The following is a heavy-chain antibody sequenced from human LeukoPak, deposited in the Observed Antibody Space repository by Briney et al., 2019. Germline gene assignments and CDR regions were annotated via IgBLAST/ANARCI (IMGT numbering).Heavy chain of an antibody. D-gene: IGHD4-17*01. Sequence: SQTLSLTCAVSGSSISSGGYSWSWIRQPPGKGLEWIGYIYHSGSTYYNPSLKSRVTISVDRSKNQFSLKLSSVTAADTAVYYCARARGYGFIFDYWGQGTLVTVSS. CDR3: ARARGYGFIFDY. V-gene: IGHV4-30-2*01. CDR1: GSSISSGGYS. J-gene: IGHJ4*02. CDR2: IYHSGST.